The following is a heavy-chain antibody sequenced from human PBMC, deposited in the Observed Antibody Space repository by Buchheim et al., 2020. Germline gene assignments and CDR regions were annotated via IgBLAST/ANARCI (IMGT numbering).Heavy chain of an antibody. CDR3: ARDPKYDDYVWGSSQAPFDY. V-gene: IGHV1-46*01. Sequence: QVQLVQSGDEVKKPGASVKVSCKASGYTFTSSYMHWVRQAPGQGLEWMGIINPSGGSTSYAQKFQGRVTMTRDTSTSTVYMELSSLRAEDTAVYDCARDPKYDDYVWGSSQAPFDYWGQGTL. CDR1: GYTFTSSY. D-gene: IGHD3-16*01. CDR2: INPSGGST. J-gene: IGHJ4*02.